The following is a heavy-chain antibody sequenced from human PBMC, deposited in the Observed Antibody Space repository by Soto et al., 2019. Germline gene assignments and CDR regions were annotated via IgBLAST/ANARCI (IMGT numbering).Heavy chain of an antibody. D-gene: IGHD3-10*01. CDR3: ASSPQYYYGSSDY. CDR2: ISSSSSYI. Sequence: EVQLVESGGGLVKPGGSLRLSCAASGFTFSSYSMNWVRQAPGKGLEWVSSISSSSSYIYYADSVKSRFTISRDNAKNSLYLQMNSLRAEDTAVYYCASSPQYYYGSSDYWGQGTLVTVSS. CDR1: GFTFSSYS. V-gene: IGHV3-21*01. J-gene: IGHJ4*02.